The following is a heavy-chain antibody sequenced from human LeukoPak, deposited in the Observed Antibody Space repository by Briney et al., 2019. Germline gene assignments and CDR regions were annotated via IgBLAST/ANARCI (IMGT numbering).Heavy chain of an antibody. Sequence: GGSLRLSCAASGFTFSSYAMSWVRQAPGKGLEWVSAISGGGGSTYYADSVKGRFTISRDNSKNTLYLQMNSLRAEDTAVYHCAKGYGSGFLEWLVWFDPWGQGTLVTVSS. D-gene: IGHD3-3*01. CDR3: AKGYGSGFLEWLVWFDP. V-gene: IGHV3-23*01. J-gene: IGHJ5*02. CDR2: ISGGGGST. CDR1: GFTFSSYA.